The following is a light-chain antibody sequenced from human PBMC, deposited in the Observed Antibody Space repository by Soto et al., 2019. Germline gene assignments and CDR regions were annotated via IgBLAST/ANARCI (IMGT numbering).Light chain of an antibody. CDR1: QSLSNN. CDR3: QQYDNSPLT. V-gene: IGKV3-15*01. CDR2: GAS. J-gene: IGKJ4*01. Sequence: EIVLTQSPGTLSLSPGEMAPLSCRASQSLSNNIYLAWYQQKPGQAPRLLIYGASTRATGIPARFSGSGSGTELTLTISSLQSEDFAVYYCQQYDNSPLTFGGGTKVDIK.